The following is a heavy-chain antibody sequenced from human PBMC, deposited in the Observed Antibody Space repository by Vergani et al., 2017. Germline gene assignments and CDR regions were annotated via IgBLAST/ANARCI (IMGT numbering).Heavy chain of an antibody. CDR2: IYYSGST. D-gene: IGHD2-2*01. Sequence: QVQLQESGPGLVKPSETLSLTCTVSGGSISSYYWSWIRQPPGKGLEWIGYIYYSGSTNYNPSLKSRVTISVDTSKNQFSLKLSSVTAADTAVYYCASGPAAINYYYYYMDVWGKGTTVTVSS. J-gene: IGHJ6*03. CDR1: GGSISSYY. V-gene: IGHV4-59*01. CDR3: ASGPAAINYYYYYMDV.